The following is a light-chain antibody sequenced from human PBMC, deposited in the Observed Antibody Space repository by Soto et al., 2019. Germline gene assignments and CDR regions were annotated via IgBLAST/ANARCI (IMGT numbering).Light chain of an antibody. CDR2: AVS. CDR1: SSDVGGYNS. J-gene: IGLJ1*01. Sequence: QSALTQPASASGSPGQSVTISCTGTSSDVGGYNSVSWYQQHPGKAPKLIIYAVSERPSGVPDRFSGSKSGNTASLTVSGLQAEDEADYYCNSFAGSNNLSVFGTGTKVTVL. CDR3: NSFAGSNNLSV. V-gene: IGLV2-8*01.